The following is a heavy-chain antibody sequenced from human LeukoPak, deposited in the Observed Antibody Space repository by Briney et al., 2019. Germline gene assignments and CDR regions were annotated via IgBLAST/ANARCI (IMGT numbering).Heavy chain of an antibody. CDR2: IYTSGST. CDR1: GGSISSYY. CDR3: ARLRYYGSGSYYNWYFQH. V-gene: IGHV4-4*07. J-gene: IGHJ1*01. Sequence: PSETLSLTCTVSGGSISSYYWSWIRQPAGKGLEWIGRIYTSGSTNYNPSLKSRVTMSVDTSKNQFSLKLSSVTAADTAVYYCARLRYYGSGSYYNWYFQHWGQGTLATVSS. D-gene: IGHD3-10*01.